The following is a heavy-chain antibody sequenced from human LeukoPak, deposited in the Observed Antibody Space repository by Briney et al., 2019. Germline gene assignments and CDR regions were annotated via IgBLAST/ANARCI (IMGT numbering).Heavy chain of an antibody. Sequence: GGSLRLSCAASRFTFSSYTMTWVRQAPGRGLEWVSAISDSGTSIYYVDSVKGRFTISRDNSKNTLYLQMNSLRAEDTAVYYCAKVRIVGATTGFDYWGQGTLVTVSS. CDR3: AKVRIVGATTGFDY. J-gene: IGHJ4*02. CDR1: RFTFSSYT. D-gene: IGHD1-26*01. V-gene: IGHV3-23*01. CDR2: ISDSGTSI.